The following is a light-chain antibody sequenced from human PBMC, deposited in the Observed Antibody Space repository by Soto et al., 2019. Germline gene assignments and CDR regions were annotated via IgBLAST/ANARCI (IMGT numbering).Light chain of an antibody. CDR2: DTT. Sequence: QAVVTQEPSLTVSPGGTVTLTCGSSDGPVTSNHYPYWYQQRPGQVPRTLIYDTTNKQSWAPARFSGSLVGVKAALTLSGAQPEDEADYYCLLAYSGGRVFGGGTKLTVL. V-gene: IGLV7-46*01. CDR3: LLAYSGGRV. CDR1: DGPVTSNHY. J-gene: IGLJ2*01.